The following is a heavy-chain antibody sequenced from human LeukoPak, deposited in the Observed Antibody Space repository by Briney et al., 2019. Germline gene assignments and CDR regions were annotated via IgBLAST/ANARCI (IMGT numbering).Heavy chain of an antibody. V-gene: IGHV4-34*01. CDR1: GGSFSGYY. J-gene: IGHJ1*01. CDR2: INHSGST. D-gene: IGHD6-13*01. CDR3: ARSGYSSSWRISEYFQN. Sequence: PSETLSLTCAVYGGSFSGYYWSWIRQPPGKGLEWIGEINHSGSTNYNPSLQSRVTISVDTSKNQFSLKLSSVTAADTAVYYCARSGYSSSWRISEYFQNSGQGTLVTVSS.